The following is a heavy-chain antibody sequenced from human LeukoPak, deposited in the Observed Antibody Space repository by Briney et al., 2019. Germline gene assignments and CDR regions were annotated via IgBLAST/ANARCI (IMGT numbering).Heavy chain of an antibody. D-gene: IGHD1-26*01. CDR2: INPNSGVT. CDR1: GYTFTGYY. Sequence: ASVKVSCKASGYTFTGYYIHWVRQAPGQGLEWMGWINPNSGVTHYPQKFQGRVTLTRDTSIRTAYMEVSSLRSDDTAVYYCARGRHAGIVGALTFDYWGQGTLVTVSS. J-gene: IGHJ4*02. CDR3: ARGRHAGIVGALTFDY. V-gene: IGHV1-2*02.